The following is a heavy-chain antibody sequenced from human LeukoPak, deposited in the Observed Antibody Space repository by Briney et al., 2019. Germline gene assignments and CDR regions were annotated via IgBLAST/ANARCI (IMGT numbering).Heavy chain of an antibody. CDR3: ARVTGTRDYYYYYMDV. D-gene: IGHD1-20*01. Sequence: GGSLRLSCAASGFTFSDYYMSWIRQAPGKGLEWVSYISSSGSTIYYADSVKGRFTISRDNAKNSLYLQMNSLRAEDTAVYYCARVTGTRDYYYYYMDVWGKGTTVTVSS. V-gene: IGHV3-11*01. CDR2: ISSSGSTI. J-gene: IGHJ6*03. CDR1: GFTFSDYY.